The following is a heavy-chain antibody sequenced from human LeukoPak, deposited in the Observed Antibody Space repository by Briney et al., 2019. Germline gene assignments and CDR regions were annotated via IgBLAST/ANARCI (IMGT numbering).Heavy chain of an antibody. CDR3: ARDRYDILTGPVPPDY. V-gene: IGHV3-30*03. CDR1: GFTFSSYG. J-gene: IGHJ4*02. D-gene: IGHD3-9*01. CDR2: ISYDGSEK. Sequence: PGGSLRLSCAASGFTFSSYGMHWVRQAPGKGLEWVTVISYDGSEKYYVDSVKGRFTISRDNAKNSLYLQMNSLRAEDTAVYYCARDRYDILTGPVPPDYWGQGTLVTVSS.